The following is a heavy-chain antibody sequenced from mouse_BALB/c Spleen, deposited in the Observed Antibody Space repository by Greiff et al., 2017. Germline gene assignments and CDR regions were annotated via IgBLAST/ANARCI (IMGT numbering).Heavy chain of an antibody. CDR1: GYSFTGHN. Sequence: EVQLQQSGPELEKPGASVKISCKASGYSFTGHNMNWVKQSNGKSLEWIGNIDPYYGGTSYNQKFKGKATLTVDKSSSTAYMQLKSLTSEDSAVYYCARKSHYYGSSYWYFDVWGAGTTVTVSS. CDR3: ARKSHYYGSSYWYFDV. J-gene: IGHJ1*01. V-gene: IGHV1-39*01. CDR2: IDPYYGGT. D-gene: IGHD1-1*01.